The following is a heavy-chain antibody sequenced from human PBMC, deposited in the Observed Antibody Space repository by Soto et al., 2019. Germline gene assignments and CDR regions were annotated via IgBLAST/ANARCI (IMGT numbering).Heavy chain of an antibody. CDR2: IIPIYGTP. V-gene: IGHV1-69*01. CDR3: ARDTGSYFEF. D-gene: IGHD1-26*01. Sequence: QVQLVQSGAGVKKSGSSVKLSCKASGGTFRRHAFSWVRQAPGQGLEWMGGIIPIYGTPTYVQKCQGRITITADESTSTGFMELSSLRSDDTAVYYCARDTGSYFEFWGQGAQVTVSS. CDR1: GGTFRRHA. J-gene: IGHJ4*02.